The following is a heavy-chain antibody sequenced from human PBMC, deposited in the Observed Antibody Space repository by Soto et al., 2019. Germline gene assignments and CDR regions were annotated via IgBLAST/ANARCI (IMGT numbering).Heavy chain of an antibody. V-gene: IGHV4-34*01. J-gene: IGHJ5*02. CDR2: INHSGST. D-gene: IGHD6-13*01. CDR1: GGSFSGYY. Sequence: SETLSLTCAVYGGSFSGYYWSWIRQPPGKGLEWIGEINHSGSTNYNPSLKSRVTISVDTSKNQFSLKLSSVTAADTAVYYCARGHALAAAGTNWFDPWGQGTLVNVSS. CDR3: ARGHALAAAGTNWFDP.